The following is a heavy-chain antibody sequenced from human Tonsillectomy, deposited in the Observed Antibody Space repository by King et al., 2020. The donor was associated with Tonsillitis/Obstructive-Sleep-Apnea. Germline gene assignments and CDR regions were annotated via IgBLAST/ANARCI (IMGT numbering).Heavy chain of an antibody. CDR3: ARAGGGVVVIPDAFDI. CDR2: IYYSGST. CDR1: GGSISSGGYY. D-gene: IGHD3-22*01. V-gene: IGHV4-31*03. Sequence: VQLQESGPGLVKPSQTLSLTCTVSGGSISSGGYYWSWIRQHPGKGLEWIGYIYYSGSTYYNPSLKSRVTISVDTSKNQFSLKLSSVTAADTAVYYCARAGGGVVVIPDAFDIWGQGTMVTVSP. J-gene: IGHJ3*02.